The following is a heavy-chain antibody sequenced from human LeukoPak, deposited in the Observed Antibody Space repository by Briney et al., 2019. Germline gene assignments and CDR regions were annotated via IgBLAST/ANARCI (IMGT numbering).Heavy chain of an antibody. CDR1: GFTFSSYD. V-gene: IGHV3-48*03. J-gene: IGHJ4*02. Sequence: GGSLRPSCAAPGFTFSSYDMNWVRQAPGKGLEWVSYISSSGNTIYYTDSVKGRFTISRDNAQNSLYLQMNSLRAEDTAVYYCARYSSSWHYYFDYWGQGTLVTVSS. CDR3: ARYSSSWHYYFDY. D-gene: IGHD6-13*01. CDR2: ISSSGNTI.